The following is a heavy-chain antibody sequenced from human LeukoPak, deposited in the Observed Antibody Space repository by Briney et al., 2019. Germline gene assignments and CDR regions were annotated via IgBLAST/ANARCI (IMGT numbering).Heavy chain of an antibody. J-gene: IGHJ3*02. CDR1: GFTFSSYS. D-gene: IGHD1-26*01. CDR2: ISSSSSYI. CDR3: ANSGSYSWRSFDI. Sequence: PGGSLRLSCAASGFTFSSYSLNWVRQAPGKGLEWVSSISSSSSYIYYADSVKGRFTISRDNAKNSLYLQMNSLRAEDTAVYYCANSGSYSWRSFDIWGQGTMVTVSS. V-gene: IGHV3-21*01.